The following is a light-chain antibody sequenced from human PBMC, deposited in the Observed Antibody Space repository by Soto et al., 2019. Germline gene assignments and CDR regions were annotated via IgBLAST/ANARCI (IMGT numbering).Light chain of an antibody. CDR2: YDS. J-gene: IGLJ2*01. V-gene: IGLV3-21*04. CDR1: NIGSKS. Sequence: SSVLTQPPSVSVAPGKTARITCGGNNIGSKSVHWYQQKPGQAPVLVIYYDSDRPSGIPERFSGSNSGNTATLTISRVEAGDEADYYCQVWDSSSDHGVFGGGTQLTVL. CDR3: QVWDSSSDHGV.